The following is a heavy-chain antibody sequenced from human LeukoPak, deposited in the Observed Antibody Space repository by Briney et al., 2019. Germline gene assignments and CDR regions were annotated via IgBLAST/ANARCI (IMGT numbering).Heavy chain of an antibody. Sequence: SETLSLTCTVSGESISGFYWTWIRQPPGKGLEWIGYIYYSGSTNYNPSLKSRVTISVDTSKNQFSLKLSSVTAADTAVYYCARDFALGSGWPEYFQHWGQGTLVTVSS. D-gene: IGHD6-19*01. CDR1: GESISGFY. V-gene: IGHV4-59*12. CDR2: IYYSGST. J-gene: IGHJ1*01. CDR3: ARDFALGSGWPEYFQH.